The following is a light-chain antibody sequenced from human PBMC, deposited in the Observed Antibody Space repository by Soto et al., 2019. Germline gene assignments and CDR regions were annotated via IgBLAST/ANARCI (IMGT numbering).Light chain of an antibody. CDR2: EVS. J-gene: IGLJ1*01. Sequence: QSVLTQPASVSGSPGQSITISCTGTSSDVGGYDYVSWYQLHPGKAPKLMVFEVSNRPSGVSYRFSGSKSGNTASLTISGLQAEDEAHYFCSSYSISTAYLFGNGTKV. CDR3: SSYSISTAYL. CDR1: SSDVGGYDY. V-gene: IGLV2-14*01.